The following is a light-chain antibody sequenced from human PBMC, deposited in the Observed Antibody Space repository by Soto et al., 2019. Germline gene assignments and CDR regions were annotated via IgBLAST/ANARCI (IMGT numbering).Light chain of an antibody. CDR1: STDVGIY. CDR3: CAHFGTTIYV. CDR2: DVT. Sequence: QSALTQPRSVSGSPGQSVTISCSGTSTDVGIYVSWYQQHAGKAPKLIIYDVTERPSGVPDRFSGSKSGNAASLTVSGLQPEDEADYCYCAHFGTTIYVFGSGTSHRP. J-gene: IGLJ1*01. V-gene: IGLV2-11*01.